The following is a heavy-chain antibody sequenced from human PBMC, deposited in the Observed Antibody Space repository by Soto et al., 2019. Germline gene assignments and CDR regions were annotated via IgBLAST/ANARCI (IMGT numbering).Heavy chain of an antibody. J-gene: IGHJ4*02. V-gene: IGHV1-69*13. CDR3: ARSEGYYDSSGYLELDY. CDR2: IIPIFGTA. D-gene: IGHD3-22*01. CDR1: GGTFSSYA. Sequence: GASVKVSCKASGGTFSSYAISWVRQAPGQGLEWMGGIIPIFGTANYAQKFQGRVTITADESTSTAYMELSSLRSEDTAVYYCARSEGYYDSSGYLELDYWGQGTLVTVSS.